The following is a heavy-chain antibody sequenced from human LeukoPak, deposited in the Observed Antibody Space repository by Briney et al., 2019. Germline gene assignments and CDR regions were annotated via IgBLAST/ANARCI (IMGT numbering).Heavy chain of an antibody. J-gene: IGHJ5*02. D-gene: IGHD3-9*01. V-gene: IGHV4-34*01. CDR1: GGSFSGYY. CDR3: AGGRLRYFDWLLLSWFDP. Sequence: SETLSFTCAVYGGSFSGYYWSWIRQPPGKGLEWIGEINHSGSTNYNPSLKGRVTISVDTSKNQFSLKLSAVTAADTAVYYGAGGRLRYFDWLLLSWFDPWGQGTLVTVSS. CDR2: INHSGST.